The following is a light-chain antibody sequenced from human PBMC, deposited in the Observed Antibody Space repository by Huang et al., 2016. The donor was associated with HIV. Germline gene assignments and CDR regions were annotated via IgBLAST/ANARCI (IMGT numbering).Light chain of an antibody. Sequence: DIQMTQSPFFLSASVGDRVTITCRASQTINSYLNWYQHKPGKAPKLLIYAASSLQSGVPSRFNASGSGTDFALTISGLQSEDFAIYYCQQTYRIPWTFGQGAKVEIK. J-gene: IGKJ1*01. V-gene: IGKV1-39*01. CDR3: QQTYRIPWT. CDR1: QTINSY. CDR2: AAS.